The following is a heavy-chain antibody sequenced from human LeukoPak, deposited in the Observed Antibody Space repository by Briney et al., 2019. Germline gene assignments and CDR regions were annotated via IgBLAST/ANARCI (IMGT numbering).Heavy chain of an antibody. D-gene: IGHD4-17*01. CDR1: GYSFTNYD. J-gene: IGHJ4*02. CDR2: ISPNNGDT. Sequence: ASVKVSCKASGYSFTNYDIGWVRQAPGQGLEWMGWISPNNGDTEYAQKLQGRLTMTTDTSTNTAYMELRSLRSDDTAVYYCARDPTTGSLSFDYWGQGTLVTVSS. CDR3: ARDPTTGSLSFDY. V-gene: IGHV1-18*01.